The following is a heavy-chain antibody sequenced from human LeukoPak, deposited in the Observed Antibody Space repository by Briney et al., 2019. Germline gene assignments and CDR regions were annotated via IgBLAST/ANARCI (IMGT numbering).Heavy chain of an antibody. V-gene: IGHV3-30*02. D-gene: IGHD6-19*01. CDR1: GFIFSSYG. Sequence: GGSLRLSCVASGFIFSSYGMHWVRQAPGKGLEWVAFIRYDGSNKYYADSVKGRFTISRDNSKNTLYLQMNSLRAEDTAVYYCAKSAVGSSGYFDYWGQGTLVTVSS. CDR2: IRYDGSNK. CDR3: AKSAVGSSGYFDY. J-gene: IGHJ4*02.